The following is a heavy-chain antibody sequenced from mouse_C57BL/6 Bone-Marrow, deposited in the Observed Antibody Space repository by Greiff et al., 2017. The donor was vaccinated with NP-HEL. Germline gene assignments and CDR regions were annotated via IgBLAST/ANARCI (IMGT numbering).Heavy chain of an antibody. CDR2: INPSSGYT. Sequence: ESGAELARPGASVKMSCKASGYTFTSYTMHWVKQRPGQGLEWIGYINPSSGYTKYNQKFKDKATLTADKSSSTAYMQLSSLTSEDSAVYYCAIFLWFAYWGQGTLVTVSA. CDR3: AIFLWFAY. J-gene: IGHJ3*01. CDR1: GYTFTSYT. V-gene: IGHV1-4*01.